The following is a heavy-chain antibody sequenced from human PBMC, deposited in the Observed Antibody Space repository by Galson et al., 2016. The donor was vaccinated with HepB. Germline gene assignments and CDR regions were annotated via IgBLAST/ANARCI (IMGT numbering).Heavy chain of an antibody. CDR3: ARGDDATEHFYFGMVL. V-gene: IGHV1-69*13. CDR2: VVPMLDST. Sequence: SVKVSCKASGGHFGNYAFAWVRQAPGQGLEWMGGVVPMLDSTHTARRFQGRVTITADESTRSIFMELRSLTSEDTGVYYCARGDDATEHFYFGMVLWGQGTMVTVSS. D-gene: IGHD3-3*02. CDR1: GGHFGNYA. J-gene: IGHJ6*02.